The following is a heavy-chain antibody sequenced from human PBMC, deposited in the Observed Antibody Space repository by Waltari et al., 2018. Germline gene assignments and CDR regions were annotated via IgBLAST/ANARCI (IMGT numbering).Heavy chain of an antibody. CDR2: IKWNSDSL. Sequence: EVQLVESGGGLVQPGRSLRLSCAASGFTFDDYAMHWVRQVPGKGLEWVAGIKWNSDSLGYGDSVKGRFTISRDNARNYLYLQMNSLTTEDTALYYCLKKNDEVYDRNGLVYDAFDMWGQGTMVTVSS. V-gene: IGHV3-9*01. CDR3: LKKNDEVYDRNGLVYDAFDM. CDR1: GFTFDDYA. D-gene: IGHD3-22*01. J-gene: IGHJ3*02.